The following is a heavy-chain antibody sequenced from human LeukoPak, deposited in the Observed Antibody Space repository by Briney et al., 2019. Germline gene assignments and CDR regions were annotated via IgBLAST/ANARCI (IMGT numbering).Heavy chain of an antibody. V-gene: IGHV5-51*01. J-gene: IGHJ3*02. CDR2: IYPGDPDT. Sequence: GESLKISCKGSGYSFTSYWIVWVRQMPGKGLEWMGIIYPGDPDTRYSPSFQGQVTISADKSITTAYLQWSSLRASDTAMYYCARPANRGDAFDIWGQGTMVTVSS. CDR3: ARPANRGDAFDI. D-gene: IGHD2/OR15-2a*01. CDR1: GYSFTSYW.